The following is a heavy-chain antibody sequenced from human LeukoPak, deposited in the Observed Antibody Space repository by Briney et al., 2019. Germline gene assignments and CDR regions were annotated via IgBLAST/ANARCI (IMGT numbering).Heavy chain of an antibody. CDR3: AKVSSSWYQSSHFDY. V-gene: IGHV3-23*01. CDR2: ISGSGGST. Sequence: PGGSLTLSCAASGFTFSSYAMSWVRQAPGQGLEGVSAISGSGGSTYYADSVKGRFTISRDNYKNTLYLQMNSLRAEDTAVYYCAKVSSSWYQSSHFDYWGQGTLVTVSS. J-gene: IGHJ4*02. D-gene: IGHD6-13*01. CDR1: GFTFSSYA.